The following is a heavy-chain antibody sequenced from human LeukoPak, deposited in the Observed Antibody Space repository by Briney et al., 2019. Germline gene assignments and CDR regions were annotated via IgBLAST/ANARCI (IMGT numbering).Heavy chain of an antibody. Sequence: GGSLRLSCAASGFTFSDHYMDWVRQAPGKGLEWVGRTRNKANSYTTEYAASVKGRFTISRDDSRNSLYLQMNSLKTEDTAVYYCIRVMGTTWPESYLDSWGQGTRVIVSS. J-gene: IGHJ4*02. CDR2: TRNKANSYTT. D-gene: IGHD7-27*01. CDR3: IRVMGTTWPESYLDS. CDR1: GFTFSDHY. V-gene: IGHV3-72*01.